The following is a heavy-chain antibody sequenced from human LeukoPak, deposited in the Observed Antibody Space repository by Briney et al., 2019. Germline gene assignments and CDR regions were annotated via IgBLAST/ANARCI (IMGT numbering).Heavy chain of an antibody. D-gene: IGHD6-13*01. CDR1: GFTFSSYA. CDR3: ARDEGYSSSAVDGG. V-gene: IGHV3-30*01. Sequence: GRSLRLSCAASGFTFSSYAMHWVRQAPGKGLEWVAVISYDGSNKYYADSVKGRFTISRDNSKNTLYLQMNSLRAEDTAVYYCARDEGYSSSAVDGGWGQGTLVTVSS. J-gene: IGHJ4*02. CDR2: ISYDGSNK.